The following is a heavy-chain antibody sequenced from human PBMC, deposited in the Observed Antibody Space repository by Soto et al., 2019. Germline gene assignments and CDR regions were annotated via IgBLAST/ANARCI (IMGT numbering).Heavy chain of an antibody. CDR1: GGSFSGYY. CDR2: VNHSGTT. CDR3: ARGIGYCSSINCYSSRRLRFDS. J-gene: IGHJ4*02. Sequence: QVQLQQWGAGLLKPSETLSLTCAVYGGSFSGYYWTWIRQSPEKGLEWIGEVNHSGTTYYNPSLKTRVTISVNTPNYQFTLKMSSVTAADTAVYYCARGIGYCSSINCYSSRRLRFDSWGQGTLVTVSS. D-gene: IGHD2-2*01. V-gene: IGHV4-34*01.